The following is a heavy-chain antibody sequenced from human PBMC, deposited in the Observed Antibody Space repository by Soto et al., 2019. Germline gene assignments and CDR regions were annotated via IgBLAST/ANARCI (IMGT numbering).Heavy chain of an antibody. V-gene: IGHV4-59*01. CDR3: ARGQPRYSGYGFDY. D-gene: IGHD5-12*01. Sequence: SETLSLTCTVSGGSISSYYWSWIRQPPGKGLEWIGYIYYSGSANYNPSLKSRVTISVDTSKNQFSLKLSSVTAADTAVYYCARGQPRYSGYGFDYWAQGNLVTVSS. CDR2: IYYSGSA. J-gene: IGHJ4*02. CDR1: GGSISSYY.